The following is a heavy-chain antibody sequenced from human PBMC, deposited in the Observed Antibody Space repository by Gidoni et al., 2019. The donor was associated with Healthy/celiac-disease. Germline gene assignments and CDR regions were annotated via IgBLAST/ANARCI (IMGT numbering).Heavy chain of an antibody. V-gene: IGHV1-8*01. Sequence: QVQLVQSGAEVKKPGASVKVSCKASGYTFTSYDINWVRQATGQGLEWIGWMNPNSGNTGYAQKFQGRVTMTRNTSISTAYMELSSLRSEDTAVYYCARVRLHYDFWSGYSYGMDVWGQGTTVTVSS. J-gene: IGHJ6*02. D-gene: IGHD3-3*01. CDR1: GYTFTSYD. CDR2: MNPNSGNT. CDR3: ARVRLHYDFWSGYSYGMDV.